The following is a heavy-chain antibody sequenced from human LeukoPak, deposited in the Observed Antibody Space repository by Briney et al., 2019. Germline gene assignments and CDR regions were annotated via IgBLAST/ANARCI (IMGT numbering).Heavy chain of an antibody. CDR3: ARRVAGSAYRDY. D-gene: IGHD3-22*01. V-gene: IGHV4-39*01. J-gene: IGHJ4*02. Sequence: SETLSLTCTVSGASISSSSHHWGWIRQPPGKGLEWIGNIHYSGSTNYNPSLKSRVTISVDTSKNQFSLKLTSVTAADTAQYYCARRVAGSAYRDYWGQGTLVTVSS. CDR1: GASISSSSHH. CDR2: IHYSGST.